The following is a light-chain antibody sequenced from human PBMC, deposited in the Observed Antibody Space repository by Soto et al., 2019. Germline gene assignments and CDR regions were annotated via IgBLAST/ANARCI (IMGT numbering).Light chain of an antibody. CDR1: SSDVGGYNY. V-gene: IGLV2-11*01. CDR2: DVS. CDR3: ATWDDTLNGL. J-gene: IGLJ2*01. Sequence: QSVLTQPRSVSGSPGQSVTISCTGTSSDVGGYNYVSWYQQYSGKAPKVMIYDVSKRPSGVPDRFSGSKSGTSASLAISDLQSEDEADYYCATWDDTLNGLFGGGTKLTVL.